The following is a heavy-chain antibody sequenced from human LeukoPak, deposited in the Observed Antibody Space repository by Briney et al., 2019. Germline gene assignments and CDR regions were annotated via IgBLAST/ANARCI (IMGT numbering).Heavy chain of an antibody. D-gene: IGHD6-13*01. J-gene: IGHJ4*02. V-gene: IGHV4-61*02. Sequence: NSSETLSLTCTVSGGSISSGSYYWSWIRQPAGKGLEWIGRIYTSGSTNYNPSLKSRVTISVDTSKNQFSLKLSSVTAADTAVYYCARYEYGIAAADYWGQGTLVTVSS. CDR3: ARYEYGIAAADY. CDR1: GGSISSGSYY. CDR2: IYTSGST.